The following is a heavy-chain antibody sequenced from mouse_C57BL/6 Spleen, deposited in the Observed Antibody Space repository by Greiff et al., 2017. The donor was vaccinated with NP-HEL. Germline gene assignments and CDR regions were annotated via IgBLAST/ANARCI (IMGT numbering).Heavy chain of an antibody. Sequence: VQLQQSGAELVRPGASVKLSCEASGYTFTDYYINWVKQRPGQGLEWIARIYPGSGNTYYNEKFKGKATLTAEKSSSTAYMQLSSLTSEDSAVYFCARSGGIDYWGQGTTLTVSS. J-gene: IGHJ2*01. CDR2: IYPGSGNT. CDR3: ARSGGIDY. V-gene: IGHV1-76*01. CDR1: GYTFTDYY.